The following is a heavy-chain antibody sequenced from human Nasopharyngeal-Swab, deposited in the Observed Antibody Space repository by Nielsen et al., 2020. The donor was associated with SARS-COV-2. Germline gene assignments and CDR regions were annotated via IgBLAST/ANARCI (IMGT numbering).Heavy chain of an antibody. CDR1: GFTFSSYS. J-gene: IGHJ3*02. CDR2: ISSSSSTI. CDR3: AKVYSSSWYDAFDI. V-gene: IGHV3-48*04. Sequence: GESLKISCAASGFTFSSYSMNWVRQAPGKGLEWVSYISSSSSTIYYADSVKGRFTISRDNAKNSLYLQMNSLRAEDTAVYYCAKVYSSSWYDAFDIWGQGTMVTVSS. D-gene: IGHD6-13*01.